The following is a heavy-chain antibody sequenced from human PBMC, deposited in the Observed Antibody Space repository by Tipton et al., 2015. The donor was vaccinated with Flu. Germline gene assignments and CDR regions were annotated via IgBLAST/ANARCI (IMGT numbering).Heavy chain of an antibody. CDR3: ARAPSGGSSIAARPNWFDP. CDR1: GGSFSGYY. CDR2: INHSGST. Sequence: LRLSCAVYGGSFSGYYWSWIRQPPGKGLEWIGEINHSGSTNYNPSLKSRVTISVDTSKNQFSLKLSSVTAADTAVYYCARAPSGGSSIAARPNWFDPWGQGTLVTGSS. J-gene: IGHJ5*02. V-gene: IGHV4-34*01. D-gene: IGHD6-6*01.